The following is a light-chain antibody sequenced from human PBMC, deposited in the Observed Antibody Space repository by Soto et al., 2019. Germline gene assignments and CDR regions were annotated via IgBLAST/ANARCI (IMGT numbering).Light chain of an antibody. CDR3: QQYGSSPPYT. Sequence: EIVLTQSPGTLSLSPGERATLSCRAGQSVSSSYLAWYQQKPGQAPRLLIYGASSRATGIPDRFSGSGSGTDFTLTISRLEPEDFAVYYCQQYGSSPPYTFGQRTKLEIK. V-gene: IGKV3-20*01. CDR2: GAS. CDR1: QSVSSSY. J-gene: IGKJ2*01.